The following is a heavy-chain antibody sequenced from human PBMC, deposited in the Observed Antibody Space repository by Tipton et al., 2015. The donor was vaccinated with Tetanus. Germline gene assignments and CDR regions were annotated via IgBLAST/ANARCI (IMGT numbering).Heavy chain of an antibody. CDR1: GASIRYYY. CDR3: ARIGWPEQNKPAFDV. D-gene: IGHD6-19*01. V-gene: IGHV4-59*01. Sequence: TLSLTCSVSGASIRYYYWAWIRQPPERGLEWIGYVHYSGSTNYSPSLRSRVTLSVDTSKSQFSVKVTSVTAADTAVYYCARIGWPEQNKPAFDVWGQGTVVTVSS. J-gene: IGHJ3*01. CDR2: VHYSGST.